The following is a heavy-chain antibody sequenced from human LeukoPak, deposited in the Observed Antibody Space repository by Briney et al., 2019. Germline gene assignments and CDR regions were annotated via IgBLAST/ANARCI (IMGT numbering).Heavy chain of an antibody. V-gene: IGHV3-21*01. CDR1: GFTFSSYS. Sequence: PGGSLRLSCAASGFTFSSYSMNWVRQAPGKGLEWVSSISSSSSYIYYADSVEGRFTISRDNAKNSLYLQMNSLRAEDTAVYYCARDSGYGDPFDYWGQGTLVTVSS. D-gene: IGHD4-17*01. CDR3: ARDSGYGDPFDY. CDR2: ISSSSSYI. J-gene: IGHJ4*02.